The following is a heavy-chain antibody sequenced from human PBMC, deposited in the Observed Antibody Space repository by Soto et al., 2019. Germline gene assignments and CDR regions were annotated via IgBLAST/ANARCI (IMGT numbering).Heavy chain of an antibody. CDR2: IYYSGST. CDR3: SMGISNYYYGMDV. Sequence: SETLSLTCTVSGGSISSGDYYWSWIRQPPGKGLEWIGYIYYSGSTYYNPSLKSRVTISVDTSKNQFSLKLSSVTAADTAVYYCSMGISNYYYGMDVWGQGTTVTVSS. V-gene: IGHV4-30-4*01. CDR1: GGSISSGDYY. J-gene: IGHJ6*02. D-gene: IGHD2-15*01.